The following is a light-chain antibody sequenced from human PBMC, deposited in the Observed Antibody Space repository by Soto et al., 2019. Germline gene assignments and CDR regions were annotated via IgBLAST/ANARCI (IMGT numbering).Light chain of an antibody. CDR3: SSYAGSNNLV. V-gene: IGLV2-8*01. Sequence: QSALTQPPSASGSPGQSVTISCTGTSDDVGGYNYVSWYQQHPGKAPKLMISEVSERPSGVPDRFSGSKSGNTASLTVSGLQAEYEADYYCSSYAGSNNLVFGGGTKLTVL. CDR2: EVS. CDR1: SDDVGGYNY. J-gene: IGLJ3*02.